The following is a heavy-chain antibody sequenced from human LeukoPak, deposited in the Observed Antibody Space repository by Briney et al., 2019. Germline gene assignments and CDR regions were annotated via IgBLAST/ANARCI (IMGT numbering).Heavy chain of an antibody. CDR3: ARDSGTTGEVKFDP. V-gene: IGHV4-4*07. CDR2: IYNGGII. Sequence: SETLSLTCTVSGDSISRYYWSWIRQPAGKGLEWIGRIYNGGIITYNPSLKSRVTISIDTSNNQFSLRLRFVTAADTAVYYCARDSGTTGEVKFDPGGQGTLVTVSS. CDR1: GDSISRYY. J-gene: IGHJ5*02. D-gene: IGHD3-10*01.